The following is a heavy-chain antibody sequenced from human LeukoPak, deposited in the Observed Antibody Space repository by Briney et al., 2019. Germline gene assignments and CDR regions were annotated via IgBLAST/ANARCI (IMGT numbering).Heavy chain of an antibody. CDR2: ISGSGVNT. CDR3: ARNPHGGEYDTSGYNIDY. CDR1: GFIFKTYA. J-gene: IGHJ4*02. D-gene: IGHD3-22*01. Sequence: PGGSLRLSCAASGFIFKTYAMSWVRQAPGKGLEWVSGISGSGVNTFYADSVKGRFTISSDDSRNTVSLQMNSLRAEDTAVHYCARNPHGGEYDTSGYNIDYWGQGTLVTVSS. V-gene: IGHV3-23*01.